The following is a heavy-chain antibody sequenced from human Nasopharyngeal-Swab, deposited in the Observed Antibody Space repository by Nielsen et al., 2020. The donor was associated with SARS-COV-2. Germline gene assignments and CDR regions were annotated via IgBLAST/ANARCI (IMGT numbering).Heavy chain of an antibody. Sequence: ASVKVSCKPSGYTFTDYYIHWVRQAPGQGLEWMGIINPSAGSTSYAQKFQGRVTMTRDTSTSTVSMELSSLRSEDTAVYYCAREDIGVVPVAMGYNWFDPWGQGTLVTVSS. CDR2: INPSAGST. D-gene: IGHD2-2*01. J-gene: IGHJ5*02. CDR1: GYTFTDYY. V-gene: IGHV1-46*01. CDR3: AREDIGVVPVAMGYNWFDP.